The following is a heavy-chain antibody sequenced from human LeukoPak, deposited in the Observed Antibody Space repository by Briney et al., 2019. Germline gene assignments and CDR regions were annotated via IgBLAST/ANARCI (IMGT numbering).Heavy chain of an antibody. V-gene: IGHV3-30*14. J-gene: IGHJ5*02. CDR1: GFIISHYA. Sequence: PGGSLRLSCAASGFIISHYAIHWVRQAPGKGLEWVAVISYDGNHQYYTDSVKGRFTISRDNSKNTVYLQMGSLRAEDMAVYYCARTQQWLATGGWYWFDTWGQGTLVTVSS. D-gene: IGHD6-19*01. CDR3: ARTQQWLATGGWYWFDT. CDR2: ISYDGNHQ.